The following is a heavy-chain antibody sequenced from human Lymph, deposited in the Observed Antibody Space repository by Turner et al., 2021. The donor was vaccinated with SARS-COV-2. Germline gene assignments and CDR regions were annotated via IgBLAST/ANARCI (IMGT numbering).Heavy chain of an antibody. CDR2: SDSGGTT. CDR3: TRDLGTYSMDV. D-gene: IGHD6-13*01. CDR1: RIIFSRNF. J-gene: IGHJ6*02. Sequence: EVQLVETGGRSDPPGGMLSVSCAASRIIFSRNFMNWVRQGPGKGLGCVSVSDSGGTTYYAKSVDSRFTISSNNPKNTRYQQMTGLEVEDTAVECCTRDLGTYSMDVWGQGTMVTVSS. V-gene: IGHV3-53*02.